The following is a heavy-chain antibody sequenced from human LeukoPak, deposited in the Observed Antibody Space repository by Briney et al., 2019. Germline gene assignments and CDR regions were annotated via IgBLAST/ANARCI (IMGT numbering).Heavy chain of an antibody. CDR2: IYNSGST. CDR1: GGSISSGSYY. Sequence: SETLSLTCTVSGGSISSGSYYWRWIRQPAGKGLEWIERIYNSGSTNYNPSLKSRVTMSVDTSKNQFSLKVSSVTAAATAVYYCARNYCSGGSCYSGLDYWGQGTLVTVSS. J-gene: IGHJ4*02. D-gene: IGHD2-15*01. V-gene: IGHV4-61*02. CDR3: ARNYCSGGSCYSGLDY.